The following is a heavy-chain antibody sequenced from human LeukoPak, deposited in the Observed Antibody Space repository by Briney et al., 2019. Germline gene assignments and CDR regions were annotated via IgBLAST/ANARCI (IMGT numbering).Heavy chain of an antibody. V-gene: IGHV4-59*01. CDR3: ARDGAGAVAYDY. D-gene: IGHD6-19*01. J-gene: IGHJ4*02. Sequence: SETLSLXCTXSXXXISSXXWSWIRQXXXXXXXXIGYIYYSGSTNYNPSLKSRVTISVDTSKNQFSLKLSSVTAADTAVYYCARDGAGAVAYDYWGQGTLVTVSS. CDR2: IYYSGST. CDR1: XXXISSXX.